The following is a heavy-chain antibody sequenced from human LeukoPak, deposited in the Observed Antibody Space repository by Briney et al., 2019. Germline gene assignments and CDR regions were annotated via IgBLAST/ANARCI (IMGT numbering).Heavy chain of an antibody. Sequence: GGSLRLSCAASGFTFSSYAMSWVRQAPGKGLEWVSAISGSGGSTYYADSVKGRFTISRDNSKNTLYLQMNSLRAEDTAVYYCARYCSGGSCWDSWGQGTLVTVSS. J-gene: IGHJ4*02. D-gene: IGHD2-15*01. CDR3: ARYCSGGSCWDS. CDR2: ISGSGGST. CDR1: GFTFSSYA. V-gene: IGHV3-23*01.